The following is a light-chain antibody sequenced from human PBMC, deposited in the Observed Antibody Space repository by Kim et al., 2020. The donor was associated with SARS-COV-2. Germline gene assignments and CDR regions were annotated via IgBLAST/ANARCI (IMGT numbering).Light chain of an antibody. J-gene: IGKJ4*01. V-gene: IGKV1-39*01. Sequence: ASVGDRVTITCRASQSINNYLNWYQQKPGKAPKLLIYAASSLQSGVPSRFSGSGSGTDFTLTINSLQPEDFASYYCQQSYNIPPLTFGGGTKLEI. CDR2: AAS. CDR1: QSINNY. CDR3: QQSYNIPPLT.